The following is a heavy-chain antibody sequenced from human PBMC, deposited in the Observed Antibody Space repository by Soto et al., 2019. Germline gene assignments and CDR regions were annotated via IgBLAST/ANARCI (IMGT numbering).Heavy chain of an antibody. D-gene: IGHD6-13*01. CDR2: ISAYNGNT. CDR3: AREYSSSWLPGVGYFDY. J-gene: IGHJ4*02. Sequence: QVQLVQSGAEVKKPGASVQVSCKASGYTFTSYGISWVRQAPGQGLEWMGWISAYNGNTNYAQKLQGRVTMTTDTSTSTADMELRSLRSDDTAVYYCAREYSSSWLPGVGYFDYWGQGTLVTVSS. CDR1: GYTFTSYG. V-gene: IGHV1-18*01.